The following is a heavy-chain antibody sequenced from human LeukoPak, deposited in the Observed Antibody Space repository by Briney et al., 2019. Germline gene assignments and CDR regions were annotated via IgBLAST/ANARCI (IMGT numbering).Heavy chain of an antibody. J-gene: IGHJ4*02. V-gene: IGHV4-31*03. Sequence: QPSETLSLPCTVSGGSISSGGYYWSWIRQHPGKGLEWIGYIYYSGSAYYNPSLKSRVTISVDTSENQFSLKLSSVTAADTAVYYCARVNYGSATKEDYWGQGTLVTVSS. CDR3: ARVNYGSATKEDY. CDR2: IYYSGSA. D-gene: IGHD3-10*01. CDR1: GGSISSGGYY.